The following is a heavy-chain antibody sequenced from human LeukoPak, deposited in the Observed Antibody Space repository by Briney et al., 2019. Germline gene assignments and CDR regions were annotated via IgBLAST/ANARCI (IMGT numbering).Heavy chain of an antibody. CDR1: GFTFSSYG. J-gene: IGHJ4*02. CDR3: AKGGVTSSYFDY. CDR2: IWYDGSNK. Sequence: GGSLRLSCAASGFTFSSYGMHWVRQAPGKGLEWVAVIWYDGSNKYYADSVKGRFTISRDNSKNTLYLQMNSLRAEDTAVYYCAKGGVTSSYFDYWGQGTLVTVSS. D-gene: IGHD4-23*01. V-gene: IGHV3-30*02.